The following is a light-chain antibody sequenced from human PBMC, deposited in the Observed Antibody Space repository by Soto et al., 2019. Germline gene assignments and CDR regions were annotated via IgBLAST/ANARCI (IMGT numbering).Light chain of an antibody. Sequence: ETVMTQSPATLSVSPGERATLSCRASQSVSNNLAWYQQKAGQAPRLLIYDASTRATGIPARFSGSGSGTEIALTISSLQSEDFAVDYCQHYTNWPPWTFGQGTKVEIK. V-gene: IGKV3-15*01. CDR2: DAS. CDR1: QSVSNN. CDR3: QHYTNWPPWT. J-gene: IGKJ1*01.